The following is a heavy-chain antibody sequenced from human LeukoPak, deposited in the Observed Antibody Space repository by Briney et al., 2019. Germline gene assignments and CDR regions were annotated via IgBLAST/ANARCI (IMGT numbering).Heavy chain of an antibody. CDR3: ARNWGNLYFDL. V-gene: IGHV3-13*01. CDR2: ISVNGDT. D-gene: IGHD3-16*01. J-gene: IGHJ2*01. CDR1: DSSFSSHG. Sequence: GGSLRLSCAAPDSSFSSHGMHWVRHAPGRVLEWVAGISVNGDTFHIDSVRGRFTISRENAKNSLYLQMNSLRVEDTALYYCARNWGNLYFDLWGRGTLVTVSS.